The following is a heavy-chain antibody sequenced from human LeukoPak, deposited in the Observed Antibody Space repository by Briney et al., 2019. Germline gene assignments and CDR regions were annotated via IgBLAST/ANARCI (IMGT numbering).Heavy chain of an antibody. Sequence: SETLSLTCTVSGVSMVSYYWSWIRQPPGKGLQWIGYIYYTGDTDYNPSVRSRVTISVDTSKEQFSLKLTSVTAADTAVYFCAALTRESAPRGNGNLWTGYSDYWGQGTPVTVSS. CDR1: GVSMVSYY. V-gene: IGHV4-59*01. CDR2: IYYTGDT. J-gene: IGHJ4*02. CDR3: AALTRESAPRGNGNLWTGYSDY. D-gene: IGHD3/OR15-3a*01.